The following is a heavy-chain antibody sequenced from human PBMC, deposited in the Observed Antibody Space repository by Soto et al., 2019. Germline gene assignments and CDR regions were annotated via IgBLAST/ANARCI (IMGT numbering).Heavy chain of an antibody. CDR3: VRVVNWRGLDV. J-gene: IGHJ6*02. CDR1: DVSINSFY. Sequence: QVQLQESGPGLVQPSATLSLTCTVSDVSINSFYWAWVRQPAGKGLEWVGPMHTCGTLDYNPSLKGRISISVDTSKNQFSLNLRSVTAADTAVYYCVRVVNWRGLDVWGQGTAVTVSS. V-gene: IGHV4-4*07. D-gene: IGHD1-1*01. CDR2: MHTCGTL.